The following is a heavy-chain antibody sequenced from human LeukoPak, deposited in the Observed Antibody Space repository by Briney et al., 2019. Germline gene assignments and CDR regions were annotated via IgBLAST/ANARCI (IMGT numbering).Heavy chain of an antibody. Sequence: SVKVSCKASGGTFSGYAISWVRQAPGQGLEWMGGIIPIFGTANYAQKFQGRVTITADESTSTAYMELSSLRSEDTAVYYCARDINPYYDSSGDEQYFQHWGQGTLVTVSS. CDR2: IIPIFGTA. CDR3: ARDINPYYDSSGDEQYFQH. CDR1: GGTFSGYA. J-gene: IGHJ1*01. V-gene: IGHV1-69*13. D-gene: IGHD3-22*01.